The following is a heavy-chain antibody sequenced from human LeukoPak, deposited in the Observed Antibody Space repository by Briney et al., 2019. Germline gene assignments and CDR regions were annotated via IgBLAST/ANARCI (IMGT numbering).Heavy chain of an antibody. J-gene: IGHJ5*02. CDR3: ARRKTYCSSTSCHFWFDP. CDR2: IYHSGST. V-gene: IGHV4-4*02. CDR1: GGSISSSNW. D-gene: IGHD2-2*01. Sequence: SGTLSLTCAVSGGSISSSNWWSWVRQPPGKGLEWIGEIYHSGSTNYNPSLKSRVTISVDTSKNQFSLKLSSVTAADTAVYYCARRKTYCSSTSCHFWFDPWGQGTLVTVSS.